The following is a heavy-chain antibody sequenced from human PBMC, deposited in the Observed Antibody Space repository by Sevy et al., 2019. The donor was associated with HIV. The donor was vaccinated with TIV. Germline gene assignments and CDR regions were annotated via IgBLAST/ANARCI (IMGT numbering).Heavy chain of an antibody. CDR1: GYTFTGYY. CDR2: INPNSGGT. J-gene: IGHJ5*02. D-gene: IGHD2-15*01. Sequence: ASVKVSCKDSGYTFTGYYMHWVRQAPGQGLEWMGWINPNSGGTNYAQTFQGRVTMTRDTSISTAYMELSRLRSDDTAMYYCARDRPCSCGSCDKNWFDPWGQGTLVTVSS. CDR3: ARDRPCSCGSCDKNWFDP. V-gene: IGHV1-2*02.